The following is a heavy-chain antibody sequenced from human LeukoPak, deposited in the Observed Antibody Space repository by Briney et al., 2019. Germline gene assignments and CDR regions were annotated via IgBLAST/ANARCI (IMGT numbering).Heavy chain of an antibody. D-gene: IGHD1-14*01. V-gene: IGHV3-43*02. Sequence: GRSLRLSCAASGFTFDDYAMHWVRQAPGKGPEWVSYVTANGGGTYYADSVKGRFVISRDNSKNSLYLQMNILRPEDTALYYCAKILNPHAFDIWGQGTMVTVSS. J-gene: IGHJ3*02. CDR1: GFTFDDYA. CDR3: AKILNPHAFDI. CDR2: VTANGGGT.